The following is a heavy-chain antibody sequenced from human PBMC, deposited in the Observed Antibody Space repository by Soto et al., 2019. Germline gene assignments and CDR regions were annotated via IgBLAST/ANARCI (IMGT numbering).Heavy chain of an antibody. D-gene: IGHD1-26*01. CDR3: AHAYGGRSLY. V-gene: IGHV2-5*02. CDR2: IYWDDSK. Sequence: QITLKESGPTLVKPTQTLTLTCTFSGFSLTTDRVGVGWIRQPPGEALEWLAGIYWDDSKTYRPSLESRLTITKDTSKNQVALTLTNMDSLHTATYYCAHAYGGRSLYWGQGTLVTVSS. J-gene: IGHJ4*02. CDR1: GFSLTTDRVG.